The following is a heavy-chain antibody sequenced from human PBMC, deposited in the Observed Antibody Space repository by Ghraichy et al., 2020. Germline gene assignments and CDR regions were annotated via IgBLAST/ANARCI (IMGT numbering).Heavy chain of an antibody. CDR1: GGSIKSYY. CDR2: IYFTGST. V-gene: IGHV4-59*08. D-gene: IGHD7-27*01. CDR3: ARRTKPTGDRDFYYYMDI. J-gene: IGHJ6*03. Sequence: SETLSLTCSVSGGSIKSYYWSWIRQPPGRGLEWVRYIYFTGSTNYNPSLKSRVTISVDTSKNQFSLNLSSVTAADTAVYYCARRTKPTGDRDFYYYMDIWGKGTTVTVSS.